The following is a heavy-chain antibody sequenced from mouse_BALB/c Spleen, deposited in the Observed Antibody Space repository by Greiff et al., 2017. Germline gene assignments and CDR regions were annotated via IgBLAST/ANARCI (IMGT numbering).Heavy chain of an antibody. CDR2: IYPGDGDT. CDR1: GYTFTSYW. Sequence: QVQLKQSGAELARPGASVKLSCKASGYTFTSYWMQWVKQRPGQGLEWIGAIYPGDGDTRYTQKFKGKATLTADKSSSTAYMQLSSLASEDSAVYYCAREYGNYLLFDYWGQGTTLTVSS. D-gene: IGHD2-10*02. CDR3: AREYGNYLLFDY. V-gene: IGHV1-87*01. J-gene: IGHJ2*01.